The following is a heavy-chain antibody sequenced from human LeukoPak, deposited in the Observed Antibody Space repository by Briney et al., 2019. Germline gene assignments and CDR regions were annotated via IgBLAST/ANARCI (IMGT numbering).Heavy chain of an antibody. CDR2: TYYRSKWYN. J-gene: IGHJ4*02. CDR1: GDSFSSNTAA. Sequence: SQTLSLTCALSGDSFSSNTAAWNWIRLSPSRGLEWLGSTYYRSKWYNDYPLSVKGRITINPDTSKNQFSLQLNSVTPEDTAVYYCARGITVIGYYFDYWGQGTLVTVSS. D-gene: IGHD2-21*01. CDR3: ARGITVIGYYFDY. V-gene: IGHV6-1*01.